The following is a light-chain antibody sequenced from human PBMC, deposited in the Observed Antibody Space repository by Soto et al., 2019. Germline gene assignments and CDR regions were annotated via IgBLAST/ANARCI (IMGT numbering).Light chain of an antibody. Sequence: EIVLTQSPGTLSLSPGERATLSCRASQSVAKNYLAWYQQEPGQAPRLLIYGPSRRATGIPDRFSGSESGTDFTLTISRLESEYFAVYYCHQYASSPQTFGQGTKVEIK. CDR1: QSVAKNY. CDR3: HQYASSPQT. J-gene: IGKJ1*01. CDR2: GPS. V-gene: IGKV3-20*01.